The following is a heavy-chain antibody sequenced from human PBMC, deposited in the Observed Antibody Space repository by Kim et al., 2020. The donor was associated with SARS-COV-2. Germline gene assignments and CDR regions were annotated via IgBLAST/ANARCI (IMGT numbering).Heavy chain of an antibody. CDR2: INHSGST. J-gene: IGHJ4*02. CDR3: ARVLGGNGRPFDY. D-gene: IGHD2-15*01. V-gene: IGHV4-34*01. CDR1: GGSFSGYY. Sequence: SETLSLTCAVYGGSFSGYYWSWIRQPPGKGLEWIGEINHSGSTNYNPSLKSRVTISVDTSKNQFSLKLSSVTAADTAVYYCARVLGGNGRPFDYWGQGTL.